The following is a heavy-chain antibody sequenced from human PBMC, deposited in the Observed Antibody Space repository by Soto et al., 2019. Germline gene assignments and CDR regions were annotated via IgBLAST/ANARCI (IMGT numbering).Heavy chain of an antibody. V-gene: IGHV3-23*01. CDR3: AKEGRPFFFALSNWFDP. D-gene: IGHD3-10*01. CDR1: GFTFSSYA. Sequence: EVQLLESGGGLVQPGGSLRLSCAASGFTFSSYAMSWVRQAPGKGLEWVSAISGSGGSTYYADSVKGRFTISRDNSKNTLYLQMNSLRAVDTAVYYCAKEGRPFFFALSNWFDPWGQGTLVTVSS. CDR2: ISGSGGST. J-gene: IGHJ5*02.